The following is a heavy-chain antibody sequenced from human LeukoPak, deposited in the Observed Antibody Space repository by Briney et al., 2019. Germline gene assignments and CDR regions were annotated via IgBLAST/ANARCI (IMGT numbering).Heavy chain of an antibody. V-gene: IGHV3-23*01. Sequence: GGSLRLSCAASGFTFSSFAMTWVRPAPGKGLGWVSTVSGSAGRTDYADSVKGRFTISRDNLKNTLYLQMNGLRAEDTAVYYCAKNRGHCVDGVCHNYYYMDVWGRGTTVTVSS. D-gene: IGHD2-8*02. CDR3: AKNRGHCVDGVCHNYYYMDV. J-gene: IGHJ6*03. CDR1: GFTFSSFA. CDR2: VSGSAGRT.